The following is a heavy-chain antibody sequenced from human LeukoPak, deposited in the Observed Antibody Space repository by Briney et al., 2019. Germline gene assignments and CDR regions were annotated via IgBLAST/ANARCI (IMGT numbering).Heavy chain of an antibody. CDR2: IYSGGST. CDR1: GFTVSSNY. V-gene: IGHV3-66*01. Sequence: GGSLRLSCAASGFTVSSNYMSWVRQAPGKGLEWVSVIYSGGSTYYADSVKGRFTISRDNSKNTLYLQMNSLRAEDTAVYYCARATGETTVTQKSYYYYGMDVWGQGTMVTVSS. CDR3: ARATGETTVTQKSYYYYGMDV. J-gene: IGHJ6*02. D-gene: IGHD4-17*01.